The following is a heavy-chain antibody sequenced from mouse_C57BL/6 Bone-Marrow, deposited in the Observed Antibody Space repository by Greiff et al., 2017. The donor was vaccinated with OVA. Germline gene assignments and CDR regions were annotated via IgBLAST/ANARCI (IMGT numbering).Heavy chain of an antibody. CDR3: ARERWYGNYSFAY. D-gene: IGHD2-10*02. J-gene: IGHJ3*01. CDR2: IWSGGST. CDR1: GFSLTSYG. Sequence: VKLMESGPGLVQPSQSLSITCTVSGFSLTSYGVHWVRQSPGKGLEWLGVIWSGGSTDYNAAFISRLSISKDNSKSQVFFKMNSLQADDTAIYYCARERWYGNYSFAYWGQGTLVTVAA. V-gene: IGHV2-2*01.